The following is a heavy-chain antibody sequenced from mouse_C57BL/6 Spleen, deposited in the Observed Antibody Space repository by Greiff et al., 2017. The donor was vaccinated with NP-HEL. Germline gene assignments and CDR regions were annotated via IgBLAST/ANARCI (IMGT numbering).Heavy chain of an antibody. Sequence: VQLQESGAELMKPGASVKLSCKATGYTFTGYWIEWVKQRPGHGLEWIGELLPGSGSTNYNEKFKGKATFTADTSSNTAYMQLSSLTTEDSAIYYCARWSDYYGSRRGDYAMDYWGQGTSVTVSS. D-gene: IGHD1-1*01. CDR1: GYTFTGYW. CDR2: LLPGSGST. CDR3: ARWSDYYGSRRGDYAMDY. J-gene: IGHJ4*01. V-gene: IGHV1-9*01.